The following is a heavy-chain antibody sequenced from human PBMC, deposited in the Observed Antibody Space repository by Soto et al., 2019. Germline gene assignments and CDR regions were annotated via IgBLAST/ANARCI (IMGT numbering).Heavy chain of an antibody. V-gene: IGHV3-21*06. Sequence: PGGSLRLSSAASWFTFTRYSMNWVRQAPGKGLEWVSSISSTTNYIYYGDSMKGRFTISRDNAKNSLYLEMNSLRAEDTAVYYCARESEDLTSNFDYWGQGTLVTVSS. CDR3: ARESEDLTSNFDY. CDR1: WFTFTRYS. J-gene: IGHJ4*02. CDR2: ISSTTNYI.